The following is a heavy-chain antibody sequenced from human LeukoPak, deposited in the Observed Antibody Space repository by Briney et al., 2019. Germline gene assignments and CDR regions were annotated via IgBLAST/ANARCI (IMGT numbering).Heavy chain of an antibody. D-gene: IGHD6-13*01. V-gene: IGHV3-48*01. CDR2: ISSSGSAK. Sequence: QSGGSLRLSCAASGFTFSSYSMNWVRQAPGKGLEWVSYISSSGSAKYYADSVEGRFTISRDNSKNTLYLQMNSLRAEDTAVYYCARDGAPQWEAAAGTVDDAFDIWGQGTMVTVSS. J-gene: IGHJ3*02. CDR1: GFTFSSYS. CDR3: ARDGAPQWEAAAGTVDDAFDI.